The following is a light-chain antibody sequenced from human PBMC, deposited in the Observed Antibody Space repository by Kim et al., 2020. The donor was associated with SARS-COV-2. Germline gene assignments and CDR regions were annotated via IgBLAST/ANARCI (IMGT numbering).Light chain of an antibody. CDR2: AAS. J-gene: IGKJ1*01. V-gene: IGKV1-27*01. CDR3: QKYDRAPWT. Sequence: GSGGDRVTITSRASQGISNYLAWYQQKPEKVPKLLIYAASTLQSGVSYRFSGSGSGTDFSLTISSLQPEDVASYYCQKYDRAPWTFGQGTKVDIK. CDR1: QGISNY.